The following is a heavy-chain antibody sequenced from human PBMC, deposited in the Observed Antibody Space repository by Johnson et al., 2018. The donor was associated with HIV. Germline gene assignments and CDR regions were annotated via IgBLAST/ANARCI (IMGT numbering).Heavy chain of an antibody. CDR3: ARVRIGRENAFDI. V-gene: IGHV3-66*03. J-gene: IGHJ3*02. CDR1: GFSVSSKY. Sequence: MLLVESGGGLIQLGGSLRLSCAASGFSVSSKYMSWVRQAPGKGLEWVSALYRSGSTYYADSVKGRFTISRDNSRNTLYLHLNSLRAVDTAVYYCARVRIGRENAFDIWGQGTMVTVSS. CDR2: LYRSGST. D-gene: IGHD1-26*01.